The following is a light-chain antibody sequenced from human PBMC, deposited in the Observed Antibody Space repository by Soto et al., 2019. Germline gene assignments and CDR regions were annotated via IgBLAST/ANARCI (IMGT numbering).Light chain of an antibody. Sequence: DIQMTQSPSTLSASVGDRVTITCRASQTISTWLAWFQQKPGKAPKLLIYDASSLRSGVPSRFSGYGSGTEFTLTIGSLQPEDFATYYCQQLNSYPLTFGGGTKVDIK. J-gene: IGKJ4*01. V-gene: IGKV1-5*01. CDR2: DAS. CDR1: QTISTW. CDR3: QQLNSYPLT.